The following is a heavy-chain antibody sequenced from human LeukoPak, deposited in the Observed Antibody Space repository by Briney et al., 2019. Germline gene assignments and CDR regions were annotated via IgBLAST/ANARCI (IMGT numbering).Heavy chain of an antibody. CDR2: ISYDGSNK. CDR3: AKNGYYLDY. J-gene: IGHJ4*02. V-gene: IGHV3-30*18. D-gene: IGHD3-3*01. CDR1: GFTFNNYG. Sequence: GGSLRLSCVASGFTFNNYGMHWVRQAPGKGLEWVAVISYDGSNKYYADSVKGRFTISRDNSKNTLYLQMNSLRAEDTAVYYCAKNGYYLDYWGQGTLVTVSS.